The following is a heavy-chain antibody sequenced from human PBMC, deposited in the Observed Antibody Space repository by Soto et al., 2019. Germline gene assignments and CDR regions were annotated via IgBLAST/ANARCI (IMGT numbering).Heavy chain of an antibody. Sequence: GGSLRLSCAASGFTFRRNNMNWVRQAPGKGLEWVASISSSSTYIYYADSVKGRFTISRDNAKNSLYMQLTSLRAEDTAVYYCARDQVGPLYYYYYGMDVWGQGTTVTVSS. V-gene: IGHV3-21*01. J-gene: IGHJ6*02. CDR1: GFTFRRNN. D-gene: IGHD1-26*01. CDR3: ARDQVGPLYYYYYGMDV. CDR2: ISSSSTYI.